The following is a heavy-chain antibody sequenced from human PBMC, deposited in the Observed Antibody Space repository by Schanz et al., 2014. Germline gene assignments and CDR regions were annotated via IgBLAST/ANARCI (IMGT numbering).Heavy chain of an antibody. V-gene: IGHV3-11*05. J-gene: IGHJ4*02. Sequence: QVQLVESGGTLVKPGGSLRLSCVVSGFTFSDYYMSWIRQAPGKGLEWVSYISSSSIYTNYADSVKGRFTISRDNAKNSLYLQMNGLRPEDTAFYYCAKALGLRPFDYWGQGTLVTVSS. D-gene: IGHD2-21*01. CDR1: GFTFSDYY. CDR2: ISSSSIYT. CDR3: AKALGLRPFDY.